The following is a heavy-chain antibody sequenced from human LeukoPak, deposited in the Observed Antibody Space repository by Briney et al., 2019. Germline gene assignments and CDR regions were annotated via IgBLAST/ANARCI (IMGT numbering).Heavy chain of an antibody. CDR2: INPNSGGT. V-gene: IGHV1-2*04. Sequence: ASVKVSCKASGYTFTGYYMHWVRQAPGQGLEWMGWINPNSGGTNYAQKFQGWVTMTRDTSISTAYMELSRLRSDDTAVYYCARVGSDYYDAFDIWGQGTMVTVSS. CDR1: GYTFTGYY. CDR3: ARVGSDYYDAFDI. J-gene: IGHJ3*02. D-gene: IGHD4-17*01.